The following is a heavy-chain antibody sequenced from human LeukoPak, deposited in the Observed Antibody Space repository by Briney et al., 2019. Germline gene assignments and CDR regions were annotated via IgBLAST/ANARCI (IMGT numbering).Heavy chain of an antibody. CDR1: GFTFSSYA. CDR3: ARDPSNLVAAGGLFYY. CDR2: ISYDGSNK. J-gene: IGHJ4*02. V-gene: IGHV3-30*04. D-gene: IGHD6-25*01. Sequence: GGSLRLSCGASGFTFSSYAMHWVRQAPGKGLEWVAVISYDGSNKYYADSVKGRFTISRDNSKNTLYLQMNSLRAENTVVYYCARDPSNLVAAGGLFYYWGQGTLVTVSS.